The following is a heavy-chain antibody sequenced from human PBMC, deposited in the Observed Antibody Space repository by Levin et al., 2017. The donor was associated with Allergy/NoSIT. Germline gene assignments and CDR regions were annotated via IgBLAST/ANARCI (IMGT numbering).Heavy chain of an antibody. CDR2: IRSKAKSYAT. J-gene: IGHJ4*02. Sequence: PGGSLRLSCAASGFTFSGSAMHWVRQASGKGLEWVGRIRSKAKSYATEYAATVKGRFSISRDDSKNTAYLQLNSLKTDDTAVYYCTRRDDGSVADFDYWGQGTLVTVSS. D-gene: IGHD5-24*01. CDR1: GFTFSGSA. V-gene: IGHV3-73*01. CDR3: TRRDDGSVADFDY.